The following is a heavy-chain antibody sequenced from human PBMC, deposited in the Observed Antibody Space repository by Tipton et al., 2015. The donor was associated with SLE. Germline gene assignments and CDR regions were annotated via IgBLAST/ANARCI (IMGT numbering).Heavy chain of an antibody. CDR1: GYTFTGYY. D-gene: IGHD3-22*01. Sequence: QLVQSGAEVKKPGASVKVSCKASGYTFTGYYMHWVRQAPGQGLEWMGWINPNSGGTNYAQKFQGRVTMTRDTSISTAYMELSRLRSDDTAVYYCARDPSNYYGSSGYLDYWGQGTLVTVSS. J-gene: IGHJ4*02. CDR3: ARDPSNYYGSSGYLDY. V-gene: IGHV1-2*02. CDR2: INPNSGGT.